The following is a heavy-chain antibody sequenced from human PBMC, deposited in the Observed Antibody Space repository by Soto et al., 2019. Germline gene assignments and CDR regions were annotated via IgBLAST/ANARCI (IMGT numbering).Heavy chain of an antibody. Sequence: PSETLSLTCAVYGGSFSGYYWSWIRQPPGKGLEWIGEINHSGSTNYNPSLKSRVTISVDTSKNQFSLKLSSVTAADTAVYYCARGPRLGLRFDIWGQGTMVTVSS. D-gene: IGHD4-17*01. J-gene: IGHJ3*02. CDR1: GGSFSGYY. CDR2: INHSGST. CDR3: ARGPRLGLRFDI. V-gene: IGHV4-34*01.